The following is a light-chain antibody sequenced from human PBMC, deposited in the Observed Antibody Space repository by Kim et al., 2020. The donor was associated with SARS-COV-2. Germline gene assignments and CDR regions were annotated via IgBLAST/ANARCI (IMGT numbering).Light chain of an antibody. CDR2: GKN. Sequence: SSELTQDPTVSVALGQTVRITCQGDSLRKYYATWYQQKPGQAPVLLISGKNNRPSGIPDRFSGSSSGNTASLTIAGAQAEDEADYYCNSRDTSHFVIFGGGLHLTVL. V-gene: IGLV3-19*01. J-gene: IGLJ2*01. CDR3: NSRDTSHFVI. CDR1: SLRKYY.